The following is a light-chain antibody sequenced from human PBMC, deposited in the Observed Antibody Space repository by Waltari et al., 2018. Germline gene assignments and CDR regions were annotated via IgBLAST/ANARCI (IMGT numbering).Light chain of an antibody. Sequence: SYELTQPPSVSVSPGQTARITCSGDALPTQYVHWYQQKPGQAPVMLIYKDNERPSGIPDRFSGSNSGTTFTLTISEVQAEYEADYYCQSADTTSVMFGGGTNVSVL. CDR2: KDN. CDR1: ALPTQY. J-gene: IGLJ3*02. CDR3: QSADTTSVM. V-gene: IGLV3-25*03.